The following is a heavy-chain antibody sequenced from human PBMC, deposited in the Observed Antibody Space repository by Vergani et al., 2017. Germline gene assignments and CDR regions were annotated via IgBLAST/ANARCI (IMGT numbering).Heavy chain of an antibody. CDR3: ARGVTTVTTGGDY. J-gene: IGHJ4*02. V-gene: IGHV3-48*01. CDR1: GFTFSSYS. D-gene: IGHD4-17*01. Sequence: EVQLVESGGGLVQPGGSLRLSCAASGFTFSSYSMNWVRQAPGKGLEWVSYISSSSSTIYYADPVKGRFTISRDNAKNSLYLQMNSLRAEDTAVYYCARGVTTVTTGGDYWGQGILVTVSS. CDR2: ISSSSSTI.